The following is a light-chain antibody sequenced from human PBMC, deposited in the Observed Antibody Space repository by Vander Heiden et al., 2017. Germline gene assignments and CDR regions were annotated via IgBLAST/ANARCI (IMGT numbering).Light chain of an antibody. Sequence: QSALTQPASVSGSPGKSITISCTGTSSDVGGYTYVSWYQQYAGKAPKLILYEVSNRPSGVSSRFSGSKSGNTASLTISGLQAEDEADFFCASYTSSNTLIFGGRTRLTVL. CDR3: ASYTSSNTLI. J-gene: IGLJ2*01. V-gene: IGLV2-14*01. CDR2: EVS. CDR1: SSDVGGYTY.